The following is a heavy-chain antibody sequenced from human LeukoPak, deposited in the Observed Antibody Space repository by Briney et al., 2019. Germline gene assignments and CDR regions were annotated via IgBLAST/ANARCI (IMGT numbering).Heavy chain of an antibody. Sequence: ASVKVSCKASGYTFTGYYIHWVRQAPGQGLEWMGRINPNSGGTNYAQKLQGRVTMTRDTSISTAYMELSRLRSDDTAVYYCARENWVAAAGKIDYWGQGTLVTVSS. V-gene: IGHV1-2*06. J-gene: IGHJ4*02. D-gene: IGHD6-13*01. CDR2: INPNSGGT. CDR3: ARENWVAAAGKIDY. CDR1: GYTFTGYY.